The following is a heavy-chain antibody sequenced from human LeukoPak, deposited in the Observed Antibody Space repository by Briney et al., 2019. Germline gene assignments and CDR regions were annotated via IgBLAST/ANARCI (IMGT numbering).Heavy chain of an antibody. V-gene: IGHV3-74*01. D-gene: IGHD6-6*01. Sequence: GGSLRLSCAASGFTFSSEWMHWVRQAPGRGLVWISHINSNGRSTNYGDSVKGRFTVSRDNAKNTLYLQVNNLRAEDTAVYYCARGPNSNWSGLDFWGQGTLLTVSS. CDR3: ARGPNSNWSGLDF. CDR2: INSNGRST. J-gene: IGHJ4*02. CDR1: GFTFSSEW.